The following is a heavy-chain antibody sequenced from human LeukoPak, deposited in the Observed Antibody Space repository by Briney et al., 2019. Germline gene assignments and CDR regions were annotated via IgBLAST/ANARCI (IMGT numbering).Heavy chain of an antibody. J-gene: IGHJ4*02. Sequence: PGGSLRLSCAASGFTFSDYWMSWVRQAPGKGPEWVANIKQDGSGKYYVDAVRGRFTISRDNAKNSLWLQMNSLRAEDTDVYYCARDITPPWNYWMPIDYWGQGTLVTVSS. CDR3: ARDITPPWNYWMPIDY. CDR2: IKQDGSGK. D-gene: IGHD1-7*01. CDR1: GFTFSDYW. V-gene: IGHV3-7*01.